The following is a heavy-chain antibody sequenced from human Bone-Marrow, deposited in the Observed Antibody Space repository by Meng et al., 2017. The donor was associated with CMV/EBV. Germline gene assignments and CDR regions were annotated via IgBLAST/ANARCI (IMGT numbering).Heavy chain of an antibody. CDR2: INAGNGNT. J-gene: IGHJ4*02. V-gene: IGHV1-3*01. Sequence: YNFTTYAMHWVRQAPGQRLEWMGWINAGNGNTKYSQSFQGRVTITRDTSASTAYMELSSLRSADTAVYCCARGRDYYYDSSGYNDYWGQGTLVTVSS. D-gene: IGHD3-22*01. CDR3: ARGRDYYYDSSGYNDY. CDR1: YNFTTYA.